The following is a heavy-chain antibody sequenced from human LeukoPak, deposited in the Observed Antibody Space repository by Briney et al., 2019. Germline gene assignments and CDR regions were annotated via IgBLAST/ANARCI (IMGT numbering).Heavy chain of an antibody. CDR2: INHSGST. V-gene: IGHV4-34*01. CDR1: GGSFSGYY. J-gene: IGHJ4*02. D-gene: IGHD2-15*01. Sequence: PSETLSLTCAVYGGSFSGYYWCWIRQPPGKGLEWIGEINHSGSTNYNPSLKSRVTISVDTSKNQFSLKLSSVTAADTAVYYCARRPSTLPVDYWGQGTLVTVSS. CDR3: ARRPSTLPVDY.